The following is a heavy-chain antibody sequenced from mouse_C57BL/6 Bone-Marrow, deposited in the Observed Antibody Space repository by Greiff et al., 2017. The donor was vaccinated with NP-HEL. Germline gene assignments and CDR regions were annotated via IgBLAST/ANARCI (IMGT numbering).Heavy chain of an antibody. CDR1: GFTIKDDY. Sequence: EVQLQQSGAELVRPGASVKLSCTASGFTIKDDYMHWVKQRPEQGLEWIGWIDPENGDTEYASKFQGKATITADTSSNTAYLQLSSLTSEDTAVYYCTSNTTVVAPFDYWGQGTTLTVSS. CDR3: TSNTTVVAPFDY. J-gene: IGHJ2*01. V-gene: IGHV14-4*01. D-gene: IGHD1-1*01. CDR2: IDPENGDT.